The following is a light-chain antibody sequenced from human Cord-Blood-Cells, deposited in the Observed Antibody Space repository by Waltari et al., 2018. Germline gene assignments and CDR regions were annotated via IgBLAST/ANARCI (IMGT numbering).Light chain of an antibody. V-gene: IGLV3-21*04. CDR1: NIGSKS. CDR3: QVWDSSSDRWV. J-gene: IGLJ3*02. CDR2: YDS. Sequence: SYVLTQPPSVSVAPGKTPRITSGGNNIGSKSVHWYQQKPGQAPVLVIYYDSDRPSGIPERFSGSNSGNTATLTISRVEAGDEADYYCQVWDSSSDRWVFGGGTKLTVL.